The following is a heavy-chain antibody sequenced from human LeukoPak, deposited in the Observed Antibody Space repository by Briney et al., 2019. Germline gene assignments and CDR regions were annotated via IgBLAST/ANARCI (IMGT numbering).Heavy chain of an antibody. J-gene: IGHJ4*02. CDR1: GYPFTTSW. CDR3: AIINHPDGRVY. D-gene: IGHD5-24*01. CDR2: IYAGNSDA. Sequence: KYGESLNISCQGFGYPFTTSWIGWVRQLPGKGLEWTAIIYAGNSDAKYSPSFQGQVSISTDRSISTAYLHWSSLKASDTAIYYCAIINHPDGRVYWGQGTLVTVSS. V-gene: IGHV5-51*01.